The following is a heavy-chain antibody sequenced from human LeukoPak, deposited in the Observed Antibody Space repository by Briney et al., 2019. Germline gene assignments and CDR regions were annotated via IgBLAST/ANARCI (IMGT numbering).Heavy chain of an antibody. CDR3: GRWGVNAGLDY. J-gene: IGHJ4*02. D-gene: IGHD3-10*01. CDR2: INPHGTEK. V-gene: IGHV3-7*01. CDR1: GFIFGDNW. Sequence: GGSLRLSCVASGFIFGDNWMGWVRQAPGKGLEWVANINPHGTEKYYADSLEGRFSVSRDNAKNLVYLQMNSLRVEDAGLYYCGRWGVNAGLDYWGQGSLVTVSS.